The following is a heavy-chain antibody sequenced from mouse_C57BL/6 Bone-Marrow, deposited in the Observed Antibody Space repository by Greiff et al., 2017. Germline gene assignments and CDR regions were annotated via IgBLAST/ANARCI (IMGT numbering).Heavy chain of an antibody. Sequence: QVQLQQPGAELVRPGSSVKLSCKASGYTFTSYWMHWVKQRPIQGLEWIGNIDPSDSETHYNQKFKDKATLTVDKSSSTAYMQLSSLTSEDSAVYYGAREEGRLPGVFDDWGQGTTLTVSS. CDR2: IDPSDSET. V-gene: IGHV1-52*01. D-gene: IGHD2-2*01. CDR3: AREEGRLPGVFDD. J-gene: IGHJ2*01. CDR1: GYTFTSYW.